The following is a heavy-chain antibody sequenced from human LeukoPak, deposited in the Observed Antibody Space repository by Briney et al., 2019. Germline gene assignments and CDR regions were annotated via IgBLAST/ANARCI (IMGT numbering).Heavy chain of an antibody. V-gene: IGHV4-59*01. CDR2: IYYSGST. D-gene: IGHD5-12*01. CDR3: ARDYSGYDFWGKRGFHYFDY. J-gene: IGHJ4*02. Sequence: SETLSLTCTVSGGSISSYYWSWIRQPPGKGLEWIGYIYYSGSTNYNPSLKSRVTISVDTSKNQFSLKLSSVTAADTAVYYCARDYSGYDFWGKRGFHYFDYWGQGTLVTVSS. CDR1: GGSISSYY.